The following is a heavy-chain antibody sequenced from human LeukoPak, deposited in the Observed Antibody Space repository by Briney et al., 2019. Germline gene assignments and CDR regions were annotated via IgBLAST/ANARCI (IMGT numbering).Heavy chain of an antibody. V-gene: IGHV3-23*01. Sequence: PGGSLRLSCAASGFTFISYAMSWVRQAPGKGLDWVSSISGSGGRTSYADSVQGRFTISRDNSRNTLFLELNSLRAEDAAVYFCAMAVIGSGWTLDYWGQGTLVTVS. D-gene: IGHD6-19*01. J-gene: IGHJ4*02. CDR3: AMAVIGSGWTLDY. CDR1: GFTFISYA. CDR2: ISGSGGRT.